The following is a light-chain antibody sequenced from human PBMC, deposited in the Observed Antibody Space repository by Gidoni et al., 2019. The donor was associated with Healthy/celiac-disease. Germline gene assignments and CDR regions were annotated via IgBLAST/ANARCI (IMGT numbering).Light chain of an antibody. CDR2: AAS. V-gene: IGKV1-39*01. CDR1: QSISSY. Sequence: DIPMTPSPSSLSAAVGDRVTITCRASQSISSYLNWYQQKPGKAPKLLSYAASSLQSGVPSRFSGSGSGTDFTLTISSLQPEDFATYYCQQSYSTLTFGGGTKVEIK. J-gene: IGKJ4*02. CDR3: QQSYSTLT.